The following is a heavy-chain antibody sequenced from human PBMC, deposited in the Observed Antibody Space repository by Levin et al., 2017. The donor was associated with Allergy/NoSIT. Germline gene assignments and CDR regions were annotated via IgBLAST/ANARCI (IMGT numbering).Heavy chain of an antibody. D-gene: IGHD4-17*01. V-gene: IGHV3-23*01. J-gene: IGHJ4*02. CDR2: ISGSGGNT. CDR1: GFTFSHYA. Sequence: GGSLRLSCAASGFTFSHYAMNWVRQAQGKGLEWVPVISGSGGNTHYADSVKGRFTISRDNSKDTLYLQMNSLRAEDTAVYYCGKVLTISYGDPADYWGQGTLVTVSS. CDR3: GKVLTISYGDPADY.